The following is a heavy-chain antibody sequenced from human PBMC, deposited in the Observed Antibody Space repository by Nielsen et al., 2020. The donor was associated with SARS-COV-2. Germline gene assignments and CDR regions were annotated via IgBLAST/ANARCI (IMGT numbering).Heavy chain of an antibody. V-gene: IGHV1-3*04. J-gene: IGHJ4*02. D-gene: IGHD2-2*01. CDR1: GYTLTELS. Sequence: ASVKVSCKVSGYTLTELSMHWVRQDPGQRLEWMGWINSDSGNTKYSQKFRGRVTITRDTSASTAYMELSGLSSEDTAVYYCARSRGCSATSCFFDSWGQGALVTVSS. CDR3: ARSRGCSATSCFFDS. CDR2: INSDSGNT.